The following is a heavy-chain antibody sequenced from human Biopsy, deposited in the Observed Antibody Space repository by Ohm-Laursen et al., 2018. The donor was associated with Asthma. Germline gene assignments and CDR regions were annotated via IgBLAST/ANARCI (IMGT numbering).Heavy chain of an antibody. V-gene: IGHV3-53*01. D-gene: IGHD3-22*01. J-gene: IGHJ4*02. CDR1: GFAVSRDH. Sequence: SLRLSCTASGFAVSRDHMFWVRQAPGKGLEWVSEIYSGGTSHTADSVRGRFTISRDYSKNTLYLQMHSLIAEDTAGYYCARGDSSNWSHFYFDYWGQGTLVTVSS. CDR2: IYSGGTS. CDR3: ARGDSSNWSHFYFDY.